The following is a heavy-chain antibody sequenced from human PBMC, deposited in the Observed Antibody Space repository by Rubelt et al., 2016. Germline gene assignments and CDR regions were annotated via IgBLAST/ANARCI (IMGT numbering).Heavy chain of an antibody. J-gene: IGHJ6*02. CDR3: ARVPAAYHYYYYGMDV. CDR2: INSDGSST. V-gene: IGHV3-74*02. CDR1: GFTFSSYW. Sequence: EVQLVESGGGLVQPGGSLRLSCAASGFTFSSYWMHWVRQAPGKGLVWVSRINSDGSSTSYADSVKGRFTISRDNAKNTLYLQMNSLRAEDTAVYYCARVPAAYHYYYYGMDVWGQGTTVTVSS. D-gene: IGHD2-2*01.